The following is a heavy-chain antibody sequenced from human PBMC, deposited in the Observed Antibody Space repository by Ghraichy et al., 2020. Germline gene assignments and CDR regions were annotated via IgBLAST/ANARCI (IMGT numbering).Heavy chain of an antibody. CDR2: IYYSGST. D-gene: IGHD2-2*01. V-gene: IGHV4-59*08. Sequence: SETLSLTCTVSGGSISSYYWSWIRQPPGKGLEWIGYIYYSGSTNYNPSLKSRVTISVDTSKNQFSLKLSSVTAADTAVYYCARLSALVVDYWGQGTLVTVSS. CDR3: ARLSALVVDY. J-gene: IGHJ4*02. CDR1: GGSISSYY.